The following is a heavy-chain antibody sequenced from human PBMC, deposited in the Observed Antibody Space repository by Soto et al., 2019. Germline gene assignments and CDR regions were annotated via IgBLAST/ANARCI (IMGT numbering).Heavy chain of an antibody. CDR1: GFTVSTYH. Sequence: GGSLRLSCAASGFTVSTYHMNWVRQAPGKGLEWVSSISSTTGYIYYADSVRGRFTISRDNAQNSLHLQMNSLRAEDTAVYFCARGLPYCGSDCNTNFDFWAQGTLVTVSS. CDR2: ISSTTGYI. J-gene: IGHJ4*02. D-gene: IGHD2-21*02. CDR3: ARGLPYCGSDCNTNFDF. V-gene: IGHV3-21*01.